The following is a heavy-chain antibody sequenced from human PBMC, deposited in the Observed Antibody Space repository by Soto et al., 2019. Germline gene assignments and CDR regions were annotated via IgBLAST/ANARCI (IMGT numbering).Heavy chain of an antibody. V-gene: IGHV3-23*01. D-gene: IGHD3-16*02. CDR2: IGNGGHT. CDR1: GFTFSSFG. Sequence: EVQLLESGGGLAPPGGSLRLSCATSGFTFSSFGMSWVRQAPGKGLEWVSGIGNGGHTYEADSVRGRFTISRDNSKNTLYLQMDSLRGEDTAVYCTKSDAGYIEYFQHWGRGTLVAVSS. CDR3: TKSDAGYIEYFQH. J-gene: IGHJ1*01.